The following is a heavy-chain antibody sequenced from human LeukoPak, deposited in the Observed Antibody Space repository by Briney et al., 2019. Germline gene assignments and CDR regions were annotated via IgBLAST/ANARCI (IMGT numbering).Heavy chain of an antibody. V-gene: IGHV1-8*01. CDR3: ARVEQWLVREYYFDY. CDR1: GYTFTSYD. J-gene: IGHJ4*02. D-gene: IGHD6-19*01. CDR2: MNPNSGNT. Sequence: ASVKVSCKASGYTFTSYDINWVRQATGQGLEWMGWMNPNSGNTGYAQKFQGRVTMTRSTSISTAYMELSSLRSEDTAVYYCARVEQWLVREYYFDYWGQGTLVTVSS.